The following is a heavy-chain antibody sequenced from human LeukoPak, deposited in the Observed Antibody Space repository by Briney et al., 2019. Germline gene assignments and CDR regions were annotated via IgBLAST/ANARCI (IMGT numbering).Heavy chain of an antibody. Sequence: GGSLRLSCAASGFTFSSYAMSWVRQAPGKGLEWVSAISGSGGSTYYADSVKGRFTISRDNSKNTLYLQMNSLRAEDTAVYYCAKGALYGSGSFGKTYYYGMDVWGQGTTVTVSS. J-gene: IGHJ6*02. CDR2: ISGSGGST. D-gene: IGHD3-10*01. CDR3: AKGALYGSGSFGKTYYYGMDV. CDR1: GFTFSSYA. V-gene: IGHV3-23*01.